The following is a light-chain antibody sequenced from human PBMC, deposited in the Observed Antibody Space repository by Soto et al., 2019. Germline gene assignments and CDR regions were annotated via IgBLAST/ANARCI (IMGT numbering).Light chain of an antibody. V-gene: IGLV2-14*01. J-gene: IGLJ3*02. Sequence: QSALTQPASVSGSPGQSITISCTGTSSDIGDYNYVSWYQQHPGKAPKLMLYEVTNRPSGVSNRFSGSKSGNTASLTISELQAEDEADYYCTSFTTISTWVFGGGTQLTVL. CDR3: TSFTTISTWV. CDR2: EVT. CDR1: SSDIGDYNY.